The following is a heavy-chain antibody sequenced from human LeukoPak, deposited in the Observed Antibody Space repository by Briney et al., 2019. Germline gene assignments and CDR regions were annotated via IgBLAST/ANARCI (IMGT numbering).Heavy chain of an antibody. D-gene: IGHD3-10*01. CDR1: GYTFTSYY. CDR3: ARDPLKGILWFGGVNYGMDV. J-gene: IGHJ6*02. CDR2: INPSGGST. Sequence: ASVKVSCKASGYTFTSYYMHWVRQAPGQGLEWMGIINPSGGSTSYAQKFQGRVTMTRDTSTSTAYMELRSLRSDDTAVYYCARDPLKGILWFGGVNYGMDVWGQGTTVTVSS. V-gene: IGHV1-46*01.